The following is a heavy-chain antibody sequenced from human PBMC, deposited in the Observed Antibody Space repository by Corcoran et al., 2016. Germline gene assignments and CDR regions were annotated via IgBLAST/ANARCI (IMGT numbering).Heavy chain of an antibody. Sequence: QVQLVQSGAEVKKPGAPVKVSCKASGYTFTSYYMHWVRQAPGQGLEWMGIINPSGGSTSYAQKFQGRVTMTRDTSTSTVYMELSSLRSEDTAVYYCARDREGFLEWLLYEYYYYGMDVWGQGTTVTVSS. J-gene: IGHJ6*02. V-gene: IGHV1-46*01. CDR3: ARDREGFLEWLLYEYYYYGMDV. D-gene: IGHD3-3*01. CDR2: INPSGGST. CDR1: GYTFTSYY.